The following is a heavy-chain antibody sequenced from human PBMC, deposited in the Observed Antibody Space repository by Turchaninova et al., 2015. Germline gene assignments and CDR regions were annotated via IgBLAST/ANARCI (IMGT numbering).Heavy chain of an antibody. CDR3: VTGAAFYYDS. D-gene: IGHD2/OR15-2a*01. J-gene: IGHJ5*01. CDR1: GFTFSSQG. V-gene: IGHV3-64D*06. CDR2: IRNNGDTT. Sequence: EVHLVESGGDLVQSGGSVGVSCSASGFTFSSQGMHWGLQAAGKGLEYVSGIRNNGDTTHYADSVKGRFTISRDNSNNMAFLQMSSLRVEDTALYYCVTGAAFYYDSWGQGTLVTVSS.